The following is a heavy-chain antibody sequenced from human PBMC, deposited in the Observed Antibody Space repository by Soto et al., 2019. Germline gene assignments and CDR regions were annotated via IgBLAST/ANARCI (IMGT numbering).Heavy chain of an antibody. CDR3: VKHGGYRSSTTCYSPRNHYFDA. CDR2: IKFNGSDK. Sequence: WGSLRLSCAASGLDFSVYWMSWVRQAPGKGPEWVANIKFNGSDKQYVDSVKGRFTISRDNDRNSVFLQMNSLRAGDTAVYYCVKHGGYRSSTTCYSPRNHYFDAWGQGTLVTVSS. D-gene: IGHD2-2*01. J-gene: IGHJ5*02. CDR1: GLDFSVYW. V-gene: IGHV3-7*03.